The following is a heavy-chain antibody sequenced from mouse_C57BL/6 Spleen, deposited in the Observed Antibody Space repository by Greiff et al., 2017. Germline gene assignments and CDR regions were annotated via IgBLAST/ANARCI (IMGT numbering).Heavy chain of an antibody. V-gene: IGHV1-26*01. CDR3: ARWAMDY. J-gene: IGHJ4*01. Sequence: EVQLQQSGPELVKPGASVKISCKASGYTFTDYYMNWVKQSHGKSLEWIGDINPNNGGTSYNQQFKGKATLTVDKSSSTAYMELRSLTSEDSAVYYCARWAMDYWGQGTSVTVSS. CDR2: INPNNGGT. CDR1: GYTFTDYY.